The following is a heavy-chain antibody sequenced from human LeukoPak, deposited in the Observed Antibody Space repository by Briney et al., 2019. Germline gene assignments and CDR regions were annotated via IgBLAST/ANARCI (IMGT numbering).Heavy chain of an antibody. CDR2: ISYDSTYR. Sequence: GGSLRLSCAASGFTFSSYAMSWVRQAPGRGLEWVSYISYDSTYRSYADAVKGRFTVSRDNAQNSLSLQMDSLRVEDTAIYYCTRGFGPFDWLWEHWAPGTLVTVSS. CDR3: TRGFGPFDWLWEH. CDR1: GFTFSSYA. V-gene: IGHV3-21*04. D-gene: IGHD3-9*01. J-gene: IGHJ1*01.